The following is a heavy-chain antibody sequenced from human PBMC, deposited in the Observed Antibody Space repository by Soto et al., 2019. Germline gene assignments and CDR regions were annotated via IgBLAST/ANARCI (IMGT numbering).Heavy chain of an antibody. CDR3: AKDPGEQWLADDAFDI. D-gene: IGHD6-19*01. V-gene: IGHV3-23*01. J-gene: IGHJ3*02. Sequence: EVQLLESGGGLVQPGGSLRLSCAASGFTFSSYAMSWVRQAPGKGLEWVSAISGSGGSTYYADSVKGRITISRDNSKNTLYLQMNSLRAEDTAVYYCAKDPGEQWLADDAFDIWGQGTMVTVSS. CDR2: ISGSGGST. CDR1: GFTFSSYA.